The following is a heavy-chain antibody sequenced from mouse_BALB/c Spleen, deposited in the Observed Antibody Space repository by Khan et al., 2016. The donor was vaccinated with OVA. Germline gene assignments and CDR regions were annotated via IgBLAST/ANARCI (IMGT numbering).Heavy chain of an antibody. V-gene: IGHV3-2*02. CDR1: GYSITSDYA. Sequence: EVQLVESGPGLVKPSQSLSLTCTVTGYSITSDYAWNWIRQFPGNKLEWMGYISYSGRTTYNPSLESRISITRDTSKNQFFLQLNSVTPEDTATYYCARSVTITTVVATDFDYWGQGTTLTVSS. CDR3: ARSVTITTVVATDFDY. J-gene: IGHJ2*01. D-gene: IGHD1-1*01. CDR2: ISYSGRT.